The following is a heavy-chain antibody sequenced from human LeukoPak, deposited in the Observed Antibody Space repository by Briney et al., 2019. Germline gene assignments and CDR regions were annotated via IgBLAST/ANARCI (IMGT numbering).Heavy chain of an antibody. J-gene: IGHJ3*02. V-gene: IGHV3-23*01. CDR1: GFTFSSYA. D-gene: IGHD2-15*01. CDR3: ARDCSGGYCYSGAFDI. Sequence: NPGGSLRLSCAASGFTFSSYAMSWVRLAPGKGLAWVSSISSSGGTTYYAAPVKGRFTISRDNSKNTLYLQMNSLRAEDTAVYYCARDCSGGYCYSGAFDIWGQGTMVTVSS. CDR2: ISSSGGTT.